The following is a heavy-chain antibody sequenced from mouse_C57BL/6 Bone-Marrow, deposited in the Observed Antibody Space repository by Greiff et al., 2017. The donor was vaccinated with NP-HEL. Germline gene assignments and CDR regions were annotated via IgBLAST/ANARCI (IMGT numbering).Heavy chain of an antibody. J-gene: IGHJ2*01. CDR3: AREWGFYDSYYPYYFDY. Sequence: EVKLVESGPGLVKPSQSLSLTCSVTGYSITSGYYWNWIRQFPGNKLEWMGYISYDGSNNYNPSLKNRISITRDTSKNQFFLKLNSVTTEDTATYYCAREWGFYDSYYPYYFDYWGQGTTLTVSS. CDR1: GYSITSGYY. V-gene: IGHV3-6*01. D-gene: IGHD2-3*01. CDR2: ISYDGSN.